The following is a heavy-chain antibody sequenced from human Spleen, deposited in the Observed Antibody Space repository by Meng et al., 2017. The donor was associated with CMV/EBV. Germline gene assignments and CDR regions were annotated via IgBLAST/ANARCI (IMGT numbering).Heavy chain of an antibody. CDR3: AKGVGANYGMDV. D-gene: IGHD1-26*01. J-gene: IGHJ6*02. CDR1: GFTFSSYG. V-gene: IGHV3-30*02. CDR2: IRYDGSNK. Sequence: GESLKISCAASGFTFSSYGMHWVRQAPGKGLEWVAFIRYDGSNKYYADSVKGRFTISRDNSKNTLYLQMSSLRTEDTAVYYCAKGVGANYGMDVWGQGTTVSVSS.